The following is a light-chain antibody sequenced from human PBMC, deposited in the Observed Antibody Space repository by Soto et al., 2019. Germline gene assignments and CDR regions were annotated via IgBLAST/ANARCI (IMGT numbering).Light chain of an antibody. J-gene: IGLJ2*01. Sequence: QSALTQPASVSGDPGQSITLSCTGTSSDVGGYKYVSWYQQHPGIAPKLMIYEVSNRPSGVSNRFSGSKSVNTASLTISGLQADDEAEYYCSSYTSTSTLVVFGGGTKLTVL. CDR1: SSDVGGYKY. CDR2: EVS. CDR3: SSYTSTSTLVV. V-gene: IGLV2-14*01.